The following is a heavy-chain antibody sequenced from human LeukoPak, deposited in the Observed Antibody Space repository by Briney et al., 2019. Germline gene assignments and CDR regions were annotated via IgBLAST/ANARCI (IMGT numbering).Heavy chain of an antibody. CDR2: IHTNGNT. J-gene: IGHJ6*03. D-gene: IGHD3-10*01. V-gene: IGHV4-4*09. Sequence: SETLSLTCTVSGGSISSHYWSWIRQPPGKGLEWIGYIHTNGNTNCKPSLKSRVILSQDTSKNQLSLKLGSVTATDTAVYYCARHPTFYYGSGSYSSHYYYMDVWGKGTTVTVSS. CDR3: ARHPTFYYGSGSYSSHYYYMDV. CDR1: GGSISSHY.